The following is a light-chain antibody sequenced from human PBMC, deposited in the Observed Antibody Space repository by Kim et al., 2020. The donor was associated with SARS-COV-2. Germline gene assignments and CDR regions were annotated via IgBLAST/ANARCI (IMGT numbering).Light chain of an antibody. J-gene: IGLJ3*02. CDR3: CSYAGSYTLV. V-gene: IGLV2-11*01. CDR2: DVR. CDR1: SNDIGGYNS. Sequence: QSALTQPRSVSGSPGQSVTIPCTGTSNDIGGYNSVSWFQQHPGKAPKLMIYDVRQRPSGVPDRFSGSKSGNTASLTISGLQAEDEADYYCCSYAGSYTLVFGGGTQLTVL.